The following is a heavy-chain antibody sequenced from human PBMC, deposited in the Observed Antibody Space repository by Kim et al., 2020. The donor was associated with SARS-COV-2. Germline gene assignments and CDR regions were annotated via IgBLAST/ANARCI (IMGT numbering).Heavy chain of an antibody. V-gene: IGHV1-8*01. CDR3: ARDYGGNSGWFDP. CDR1: GYTFTSYD. Sequence: ASVKVSCKASGYTFTSYDLNWVRQAAGQGLEWVGWMNPNSGDTGYAQKFQGRVTMTRDTSISTAYMELSSLRSEDAAVYYCARDYGGNSGWFDPWGQGTLVTVSS. J-gene: IGHJ5*02. D-gene: IGHD4-17*01. CDR2: MNPNSGDT.